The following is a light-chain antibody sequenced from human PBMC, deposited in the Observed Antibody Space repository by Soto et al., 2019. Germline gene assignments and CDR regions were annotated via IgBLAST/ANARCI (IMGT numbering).Light chain of an antibody. CDR3: QQDNGNPRT. J-gene: IGKJ1*01. Sequence: HLGQSRSTLSVSFGYLGTITCRASQSISSWLAWYQQRPGKAPKLLIYKASSLQSGAPSRFSGSGSGTEFTLTISSLHPDDFATYYCQQDNGNPRTFGQGTKVEIK. V-gene: IGKV1-5*03. CDR1: QSISSW. CDR2: KAS.